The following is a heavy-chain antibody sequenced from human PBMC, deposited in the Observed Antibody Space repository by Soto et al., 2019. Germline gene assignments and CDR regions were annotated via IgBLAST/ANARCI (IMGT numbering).Heavy chain of an antibody. V-gene: IGHV3-7*03. CDR2: IKQDGSEK. Sequence: PGGSLRLSCAASGFTFSSYWMSWVRQAPGKGLEWVANIKQDGSEKYYVDSVKGRFTISRDNAKNSLYLQMNSLRAEDTAVYYCAREDLTIAATPHFAYWGQGTLVTVSS. D-gene: IGHD6-13*01. CDR3: AREDLTIAATPHFAY. J-gene: IGHJ4*02. CDR1: GFTFSSYW.